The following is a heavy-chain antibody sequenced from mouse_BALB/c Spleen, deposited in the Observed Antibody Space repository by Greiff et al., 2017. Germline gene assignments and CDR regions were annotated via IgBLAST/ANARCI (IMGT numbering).Heavy chain of an antibody. D-gene: IGHD1-1*01. J-gene: IGHJ2*01. V-gene: IGHV1S29*02. Sequence: VQLQQSGPELVKPGASVKISCKASGYTFTDYNMHWVKQSHGKSLEWIGYIYPYNGGTGYNQKFKSKATLTVDNSSSTAYMELRSLTSEDSAVYYCARERTTVESYFDYWGQGTTLTVSS. CDR3: ARERTTVESYFDY. CDR1: GYTFTDYN. CDR2: IYPYNGGT.